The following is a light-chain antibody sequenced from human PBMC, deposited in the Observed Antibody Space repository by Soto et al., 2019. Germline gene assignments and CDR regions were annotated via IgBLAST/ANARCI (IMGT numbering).Light chain of an antibody. J-gene: IGKJ5*01. Sequence: IVLTQSPGTLSLSPGERATLSCRASQSISSSFLAWYQQKPGQAPRLLIYGASSRATGIPDRFSGTGSETEFTLTISRLEPEDFAVYYCQQYGSSPITFGQGTRLEIK. V-gene: IGKV3-20*01. CDR1: QSISSSF. CDR2: GAS. CDR3: QQYGSSPIT.